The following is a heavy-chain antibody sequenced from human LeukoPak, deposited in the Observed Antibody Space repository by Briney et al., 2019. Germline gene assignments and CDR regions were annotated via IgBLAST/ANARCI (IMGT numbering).Heavy chain of an antibody. Sequence: SETLSLTCTVSGGSISSYYWSWIRQPPGKGLEWIGYIYYSGSTNYNPSLKSRVTISVDTSKNQFSLKLSSVTAADTAVYYCARARYSYGYSWFFGYWGQGTLVTVSS. D-gene: IGHD5-18*01. CDR2: IYYSGST. CDR1: GGSISSYY. CDR3: ARARYSYGYSWFFGY. J-gene: IGHJ4*02. V-gene: IGHV4-59*01.